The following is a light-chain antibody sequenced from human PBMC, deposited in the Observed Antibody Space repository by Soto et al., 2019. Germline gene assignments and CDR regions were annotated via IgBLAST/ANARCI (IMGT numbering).Light chain of an antibody. CDR2: DAS. V-gene: IGLV2-14*03. J-gene: IGLJ2*01. Sequence: QSVLTQPASVSGSPGQSITISCTGTSNDVGGYDYVTWYQHHPGKAPKLMIYDASNRPSGISDRFSASKSGNTASLTISGVQAEDEAHYYCSSYTSSATLVFGGGTKLTVL. CDR3: SSYTSSATLV. CDR1: SNDVGGYDY.